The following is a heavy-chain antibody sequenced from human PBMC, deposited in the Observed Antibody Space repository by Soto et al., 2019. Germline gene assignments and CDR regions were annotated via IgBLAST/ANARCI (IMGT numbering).Heavy chain of an antibody. CDR1: GRSISSGGYY. J-gene: IGHJ5*02. CDR3: ARGGTSGKYNWFDP. CDR2: IYYSGST. D-gene: IGHD2-2*01. V-gene: IGHV4-31*03. Sequence: SETLSLTCTVSGRSISSGGYYCSWIRQHPGKGLEWIGYIYYSGSTYYNPSHKRRVTISVDTSKNQFTLKLSSVTAADTAVYYCARGGTSGKYNWFDPWGQGTLVTVSS.